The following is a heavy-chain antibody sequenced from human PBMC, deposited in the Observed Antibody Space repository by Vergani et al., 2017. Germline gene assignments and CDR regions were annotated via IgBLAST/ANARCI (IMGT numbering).Heavy chain of an antibody. Sequence: QITLKESGPTLVKPTQTLTLTCTFPGFSLSASAPGVAWIRQPPGKALEWLGVVYYNDEKRYTPSLKGRLTITKDTSKSQVVLTMTNMDRVDTATYSCAHIQCHGSCQNAELDYWGQGTLVTVSS. V-gene: IGHV2-5*01. CDR2: VYYNDEK. CDR1: GFSLSASAPG. J-gene: IGHJ4*02. D-gene: IGHD1-26*01. CDR3: AHIQCHGSCQNAELDY.